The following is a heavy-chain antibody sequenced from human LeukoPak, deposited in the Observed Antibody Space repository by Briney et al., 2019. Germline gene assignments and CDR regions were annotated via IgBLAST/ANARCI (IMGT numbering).Heavy chain of an antibody. CDR2: INSDESST. CDR1: GFTFSSYW. V-gene: IGHV3-74*01. D-gene: IGHD3/OR15-3a*01. J-gene: IGHJ4*02. CDR3: ASLIYGLGYDY. Sequence: PGGSLRLSCAASGFTFSSYWMHWVRQAPGKGLVWVSCINSDESSTRYADSVKGRFTISRDNAKNTLYLQMNSLRAEDTAVYYCASLIYGLGYDYWGQGTLVTVSS.